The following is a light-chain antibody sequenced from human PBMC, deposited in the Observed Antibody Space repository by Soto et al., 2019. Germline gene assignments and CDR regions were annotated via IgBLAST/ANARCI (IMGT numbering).Light chain of an antibody. CDR1: SSDIGAGCD. CDR2: SNA. Sequence: QSVLTQPPSVSEAPRQRVTISCTGTSSDIGAGCDVHWYQQLPGAAPKLLIYSNAIRPSGVPDRFSASKSGTSASLAITGLRAEDESDYYGQAYDNSHTIYVFGARTKV. CDR3: QAYDNSHTIYV. V-gene: IGLV1-40*01. J-gene: IGLJ1*01.